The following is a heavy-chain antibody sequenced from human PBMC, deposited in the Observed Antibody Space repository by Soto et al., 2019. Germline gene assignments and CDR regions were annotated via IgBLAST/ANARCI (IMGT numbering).Heavy chain of an antibody. D-gene: IGHD3-3*01. CDR3: ARTPTIFGVPSSPMDV. V-gene: IGHV4-4*02. Sequence: SETLSLTCAVSSGSISSSNWWSWVRQPPGKGLEWIGEIYHSGSTNYNPSLKSRVTISVDKSKNQFSLKLSSVTAADTAVYYCARTPTIFGVPSSPMDVWGKGTTVTVSS. CDR1: SGSISSSNW. J-gene: IGHJ6*03. CDR2: IYHSGST.